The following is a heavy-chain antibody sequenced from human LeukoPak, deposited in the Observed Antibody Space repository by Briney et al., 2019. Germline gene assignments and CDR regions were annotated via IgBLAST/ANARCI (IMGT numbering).Heavy chain of an antibody. CDR2: IYRGGNT. Sequence: GGSLRLSCAASGFTVSSKYMTWVRQAPGKGLEWVSVIYRGGNTYYADSVKGRFSISRDNSKNTVYLQMNSLRAEDTAVYYCARDYGGSSPFDYWGQGTLVTVSS. J-gene: IGHJ4*02. CDR3: ARDYGGSSPFDY. V-gene: IGHV3-53*01. CDR1: GFTVSSKY. D-gene: IGHD4-23*01.